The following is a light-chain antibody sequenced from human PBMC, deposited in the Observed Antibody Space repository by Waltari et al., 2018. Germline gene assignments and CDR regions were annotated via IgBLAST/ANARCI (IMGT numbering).Light chain of an antibody. Sequence: EIVLTQSRATMSLSPGDTATLSCRASQSVGSYLAWYQQRPGQPPRLLIYDASNRATGVPARFRGSGSGTDFTLTISSLEAEDFAVYYCQQRSNWTPHTFGQGARLEIK. CDR2: DAS. CDR1: QSVGSY. V-gene: IGKV3-11*01. J-gene: IGKJ2*01. CDR3: QQRSNWTPHT.